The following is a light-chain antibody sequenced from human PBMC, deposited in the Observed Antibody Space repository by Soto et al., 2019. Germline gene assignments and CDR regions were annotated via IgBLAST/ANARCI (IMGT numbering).Light chain of an antibody. CDR3: QQTNTFHPLT. Sequence: DIQMTQSPSAVSASVGDSVTITCRASQGISNWLAWYQQQPGKAPKLLIYAASSLQSGVTSRFSGGGSGPHLTLIINSLQPEDFATYYCQQTNTFHPLTFGGGTKVEIK. J-gene: IGKJ4*01. CDR1: QGISNW. CDR2: AAS. V-gene: IGKV1-12*01.